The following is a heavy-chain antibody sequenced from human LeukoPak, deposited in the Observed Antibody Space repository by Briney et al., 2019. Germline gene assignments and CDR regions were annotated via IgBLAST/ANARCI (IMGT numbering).Heavy chain of an antibody. CDR3: ARWSSGWEFDY. D-gene: IGHD6-19*01. CDR2: INQDGSKK. Sequence: PGGTLRLSCAASGFPFGESWMTWVRQAPGEGLQWVAHINQDGSKKYYLDSGMGRFTISRDNAKTSLYLQMDSLKAEDTAVYYCARWSSGWEFDYWGRGTLVSVSS. J-gene: IGHJ4*02. V-gene: IGHV3-7*05. CDR1: GFPFGESW.